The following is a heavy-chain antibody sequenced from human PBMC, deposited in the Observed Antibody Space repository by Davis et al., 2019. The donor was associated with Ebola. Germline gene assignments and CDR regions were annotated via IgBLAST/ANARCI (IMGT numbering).Heavy chain of an antibody. D-gene: IGHD5-18*01. CDR1: GFTFSDYY. V-gene: IGHV3-11*06. Sequence: GGSLRLSCAASGFTFSDYYMSWIRQAPGKGLEWVSYISSSSSYTNYADSVKGRFTISRDNAKNSLYLQMNSLRAEDTAVYYCARDLIVGGYSYGHDYWGQGTLVTVSS. CDR2: ISSSSSYT. J-gene: IGHJ4*02. CDR3: ARDLIVGGYSYGHDY.